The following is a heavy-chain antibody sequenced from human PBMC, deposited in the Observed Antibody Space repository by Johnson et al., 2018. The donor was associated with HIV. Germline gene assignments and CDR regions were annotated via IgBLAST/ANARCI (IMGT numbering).Heavy chain of an antibody. CDR2: IRSKP. CDR3: AKPLVGATRDDAFDV. CDR1: GLTFSDSA. J-gene: IGHJ3*01. V-gene: IGHV3-30-3*01. Sequence: QVQLVESGGGVVQPGGSLRLSCAASGLTFSDSALHWVRQAPEKGLEWVGRIRSKPYSSAKGRFTISRDNSKNTLYLQMNSLSAEDTAVYYCAKPLVGATRDDAFDVWGQGTMVTVSS. D-gene: IGHD1-26*01.